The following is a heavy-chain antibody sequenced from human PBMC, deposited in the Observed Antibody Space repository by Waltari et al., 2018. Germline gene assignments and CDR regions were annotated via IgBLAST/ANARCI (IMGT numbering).Heavy chain of an antibody. D-gene: IGHD1-26*01. CDR1: GGSFSGYY. V-gene: IGHV4-34*01. J-gene: IGHJ4*02. CDR2: INYSGST. Sequence: QVQLQQWGAGLLKPSETLSLTCAVYGGSFSGYYWSWIRQSPGKGLEWIGEINYSGSTNSNPSPKGRVTISIDTSKTQFSLELTSVTGADTAVYYCAGTPVGVTFLYFDYWGQGTLVTVSS. CDR3: AGTPVGVTFLYFDY.